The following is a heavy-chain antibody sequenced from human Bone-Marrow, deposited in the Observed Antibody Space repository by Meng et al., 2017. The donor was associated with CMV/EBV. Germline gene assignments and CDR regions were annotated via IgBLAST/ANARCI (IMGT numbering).Heavy chain of an antibody. J-gene: IGHJ2*01. CDR3: ASDPPLIKYGPPFDL. CDR2: ISAYNGNT. Sequence: HHVQFGAGVKKPGASVKVSSNASGYTFNIYGNSWVRRAPGTGLEWMGWISAYNGNTNYAQKLQRRVTMTTDTSTSTDYMELRSLRSDDTAVYYFASDPPLIKYGPPFDLWGRGTLVTVSS. D-gene: IGHD3-16*01. V-gene: IGHV1-18*01. CDR1: GYTFNIYG.